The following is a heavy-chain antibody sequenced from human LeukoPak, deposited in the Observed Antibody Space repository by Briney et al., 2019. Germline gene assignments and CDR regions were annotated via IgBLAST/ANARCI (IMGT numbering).Heavy chain of an antibody. CDR2: INHSGST. CDR1: GGSFSGYY. V-gene: IGHV4-34*01. Sequence: SETLSLTCAVYGGSFSGYYWSWIRQPPGKGLEWIGEINHSGSTNYNPSLKSRVTISVDTSKNQFSLKLSSVTAADTAVYYCARGTITIFGVAPFDYWGQGTLVTVSS. D-gene: IGHD3-3*01. J-gene: IGHJ4*02. CDR3: ARGTITIFGVAPFDY.